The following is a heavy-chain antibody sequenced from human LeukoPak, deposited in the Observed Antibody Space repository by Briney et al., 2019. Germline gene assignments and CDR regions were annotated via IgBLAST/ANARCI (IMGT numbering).Heavy chain of an antibody. V-gene: IGHV1-24*01. D-gene: IGHD6-19*01. Sequence: ASVKVSCKVSGYTLTELSMHWVRQAPGKGLEWMGGFDPEDGETIYAQKFQGRVTMTEDTSTDTAYMELSSLRSEDTAVYYCATNHHSSGWYHFVLAEYFQHWGQGTLVTVSS. CDR1: GYTLTELS. J-gene: IGHJ1*01. CDR2: FDPEDGET. CDR3: ATNHHSSGWYHFVLAEYFQH.